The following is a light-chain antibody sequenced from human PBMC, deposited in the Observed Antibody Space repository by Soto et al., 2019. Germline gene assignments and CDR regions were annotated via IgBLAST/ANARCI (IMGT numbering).Light chain of an antibody. CDR3: SSYTRSSTWV. Sequence: QSVLTQPASVSGSPGQSITISCTGTSSDIGGYNYVSWYQQHPGKAPKVIIYEVSNRSSGVSNRFYGSKSGNTASLTISGLQAEDEADYYCSSYTRSSTWVFGGGTKLTVL. V-gene: IGLV2-14*01. CDR1: SSDIGGYNY. CDR2: EVS. J-gene: IGLJ3*02.